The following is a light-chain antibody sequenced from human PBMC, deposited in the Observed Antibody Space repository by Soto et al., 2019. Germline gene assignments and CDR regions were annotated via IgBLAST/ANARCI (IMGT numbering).Light chain of an antibody. CDR1: SSDVGAYKY. V-gene: IGLV2-8*01. CDR2: DVS. J-gene: IGLJ1*01. Sequence: QSALTQPPSASGSPGQSVTISCTGTSSDVGAYKYVSWYQQHPGKAPKLMIYDVSERPSGVPDRFSGSKSGNTASLTISGLQAEDEADYYCCSYAVTFYVFGTGTKVTVL. CDR3: CSYAVTFYV.